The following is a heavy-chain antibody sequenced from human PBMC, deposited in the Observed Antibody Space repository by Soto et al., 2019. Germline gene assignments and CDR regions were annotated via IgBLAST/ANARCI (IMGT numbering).Heavy chain of an antibody. J-gene: IGHJ4*02. D-gene: IGHD2-2*02. Sequence: VASVKVSCKASGYNFIAYYMHWLRQAPGKGLEWMGWLNPDSGGTNYAQKFQGRVTMTRDTSISTAYMELSRLRSDDTAVYYCARDRPPVVYHSTNFDYWGQGTLVTVSS. CDR1: GYNFIAYY. V-gene: IGHV1-2*02. CDR2: LNPDSGGT. CDR3: ARDRPPVVYHSTNFDY.